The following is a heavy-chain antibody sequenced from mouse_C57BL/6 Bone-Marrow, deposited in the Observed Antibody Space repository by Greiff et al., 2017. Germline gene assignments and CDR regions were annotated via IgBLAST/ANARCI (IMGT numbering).Heavy chain of an antibody. CDR3: ARRRIPHWYFDV. CDR1: GFTFSSYG. J-gene: IGHJ1*03. V-gene: IGHV5-6*02. CDR2: ISSGGSHT. Sequence: EVKLVESGGDLVKPGGSLKLSCAASGFTFSSYGMSWVRQTPDQRLEWVATISSGGSHTYYPDSVKGRFTISRDNAKNTLYLQMSSLKSEDTAMYYCARRRIPHWYFDVWGTGTTVTVSS.